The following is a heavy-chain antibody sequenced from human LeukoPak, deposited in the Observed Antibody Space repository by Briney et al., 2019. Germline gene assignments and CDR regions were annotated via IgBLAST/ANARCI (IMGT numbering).Heavy chain of an antibody. D-gene: IGHD2-8*01. Sequence: SETLSLTCTVSGDSFSAYYWSWVRQPPGRGLEWLGYIYSSGTTNYSLSLNSPVTISVGTSKKQHSLKLTSVTAADTAVYYCAIHTNVDISSFMDVWGKGTTVTVSS. CDR3: AIHTNVDISSFMDV. CDR2: IYSSGTT. CDR1: GDSFSAYY. V-gene: IGHV4-4*09. J-gene: IGHJ6*03.